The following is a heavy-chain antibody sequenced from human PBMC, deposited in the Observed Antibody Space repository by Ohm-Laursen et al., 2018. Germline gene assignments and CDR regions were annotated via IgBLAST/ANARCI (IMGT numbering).Heavy chain of an antibody. J-gene: IGHJ5*02. V-gene: IGHV4-59*12. CDR2: IYYSGNT. CDR3: ARYNIGSWFDP. D-gene: IGHD6-19*01. CDR1: GDSISTYF. Sequence: GTLSLTCTVSGDSISTYFCSWFRQSPGKGLEWIGYIYYSGNTNYNPSLKSRVTISVDTSKNQFSLRLSSVTAADTAVYYCARYNIGSWFDPWGQGTLVTVSS.